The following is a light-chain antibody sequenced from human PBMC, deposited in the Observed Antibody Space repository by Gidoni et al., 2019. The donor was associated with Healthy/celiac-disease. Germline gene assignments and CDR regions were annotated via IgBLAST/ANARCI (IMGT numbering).Light chain of an antibody. CDR1: QSISSY. V-gene: IGKV1-39*01. CDR3: QQSYSTPPYT. CDR2: AAS. Sequence: DIQMTQSPSSLSASVGDRVTITCPGSQSISSYLNWYQQKPGKAPKLLIYAASSLQSGVPSRFSGSGSGTDFTLTISSLQPEDFATYYCQQSYSTPPYTFGQGTKLEIK. J-gene: IGKJ2*01.